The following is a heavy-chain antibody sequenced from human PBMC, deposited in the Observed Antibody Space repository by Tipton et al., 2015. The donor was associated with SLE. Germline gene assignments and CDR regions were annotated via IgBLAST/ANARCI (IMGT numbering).Heavy chain of an antibody. CDR2: ISSSGIYI. CDR1: EFTFSSYA. V-gene: IGHV3-21*01. D-gene: IGHD4-17*01. J-gene: IGHJ4*02. Sequence: SLRLSCEASEFTFSSYAMSWVRQAPGKGLEWVSSISSSGIYISYADSVKGRFTISRDSAKSSLYLQMSSLRVEDTAVYYCARQWDEAYGDYRLDYWGQGTPVTVSS. CDR3: ARQWDEAYGDYRLDY.